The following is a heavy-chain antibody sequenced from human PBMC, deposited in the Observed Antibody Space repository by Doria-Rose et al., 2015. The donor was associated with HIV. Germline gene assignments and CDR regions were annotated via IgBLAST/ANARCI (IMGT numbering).Heavy chain of an antibody. J-gene: IGHJ6*03. V-gene: IGHV3-9*01. CDR2: ISWDSGAK. D-gene: IGHD3-3*01. Sequence: VQLVETGGGLVQPGRSLRLSRVGSGFSFESYAMHWVRLAPGKGLEWVAGISWDSGAKGNADSVEGRFTISRDNAKKSVYLEMRSLRPEDTAFYYCAEAPIIGPKYYFYMDVWGKGTSVTVSS. CDR1: GFSFESYA. CDR3: AEAPIIGPKYYFYMDV.